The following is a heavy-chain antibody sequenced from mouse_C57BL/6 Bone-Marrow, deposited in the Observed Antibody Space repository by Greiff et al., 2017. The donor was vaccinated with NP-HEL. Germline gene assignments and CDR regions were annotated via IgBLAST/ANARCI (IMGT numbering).Heavy chain of an antibody. CDR1: GFTFSSYA. CDR2: ISDGGSYT. D-gene: IGHD1-1*01. V-gene: IGHV5-4*01. CDR3: ARDPYGSSYVDYYAMDY. Sequence: EVHLVESGGGLVKPGGSLKLSCAASGFTFSSYAMSWVRQTPEKSLEWVATISDGGSYTYYPDNVKGRFTISRDNAKNNLYLQMSHLKSEDTAMYYCARDPYGSSYVDYYAMDYWGQGTSVTVSS. J-gene: IGHJ4*01.